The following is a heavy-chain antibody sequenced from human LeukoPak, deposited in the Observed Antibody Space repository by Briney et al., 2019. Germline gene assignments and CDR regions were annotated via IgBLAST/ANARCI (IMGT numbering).Heavy chain of an antibody. J-gene: IGHJ4*02. D-gene: IGHD3-22*01. CDR2: INPNSGGT. Sequence: ASVKVSCKASGYTFTAHYIHWVRQVPGQGLEWMGWINPNSGGTKYAEKFQGRVTMTRDTSINTAYMELSSLKSDDTAVYHCARVGSSGYYLKNFDYWGQGTLVTASS. CDR1: GYTFTAHY. V-gene: IGHV1-2*02. CDR3: ARVGSSGYYLKNFDY.